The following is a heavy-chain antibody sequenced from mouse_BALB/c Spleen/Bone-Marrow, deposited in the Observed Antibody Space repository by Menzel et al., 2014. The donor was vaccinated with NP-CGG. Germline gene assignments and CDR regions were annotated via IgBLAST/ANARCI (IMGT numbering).Heavy chain of an antibody. CDR1: GFTFSDYY. D-gene: IGHD2-4*01. CDR2: ISNGGGST. J-gene: IGHJ3*01. V-gene: IGHV5-12*02. CDR3: ARHNYDETWFAY. Sequence: EVKLVESGGGLVQPGGSLKLSCATSGFTFSDYYMYGVRQTPEKRLEWVAYISNGGGSTYYPDTVKGRFTISRDNAKNTLYLQMSRLKSEDTAMYYCARHNYDETWFAYWGQGTLVTVSA.